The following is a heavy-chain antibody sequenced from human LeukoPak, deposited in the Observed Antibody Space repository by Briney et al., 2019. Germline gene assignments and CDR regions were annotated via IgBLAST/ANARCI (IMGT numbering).Heavy chain of an antibody. CDR1: GGSISSGDYY. CDR3: ARANEAVVVIFDY. V-gene: IGHV4-30-4*01. CDR2: IYYSGST. Sequence: PSETLSLTCTVSGGSISSGDYYWSWIRQPPGKGLEWIGYIYYSGSTYYNPSLKSRVTISVDTSKNQFSLKLSSVTAADTAVYYCARANEAVVVIFDYWGQGTLVTVPS. D-gene: IGHD3-22*01. J-gene: IGHJ4*02.